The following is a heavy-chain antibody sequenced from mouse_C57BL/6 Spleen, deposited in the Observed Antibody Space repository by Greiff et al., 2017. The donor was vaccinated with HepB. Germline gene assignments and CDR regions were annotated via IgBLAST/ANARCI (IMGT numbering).Heavy chain of an antibody. CDR2: INPSSGYT. J-gene: IGHJ4*01. CDR3: APIYYYGSSYVGAMDY. D-gene: IGHD1-1*01. Sequence: VQLQQSGAELAKPGASVKLSCKASGYTFTSYWMHWVKQRPGQGLEWIGYINPSSGYTKYNHKFKDKATLTADKSSSTAYMQLSSLTYEDSAVYYCAPIYYYGSSYVGAMDYWGQGTSVTVSS. CDR1: GYTFTSYW. V-gene: IGHV1-7*01.